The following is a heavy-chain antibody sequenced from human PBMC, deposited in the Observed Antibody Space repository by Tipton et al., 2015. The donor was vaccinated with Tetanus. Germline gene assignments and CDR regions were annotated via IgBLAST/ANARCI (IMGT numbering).Heavy chain of an antibody. J-gene: IGHJ4*02. CDR1: GYTFSNYG. CDR2: ISAYNGDT. D-gene: IGHD3-10*01. V-gene: IGHV1-18*01. CDR3: GRASGYHYGAGSYYSGEEY. Sequence: QSGAEGKKPGASVKVSCKTSGYTFSNYGVSWVRQAPGRGLEWMGWISAYNGDTNTAQNLQGRVTMTTDTSTSTASMEVRSLTYDDTAVYYCGRASGYHYGAGSYYSGEEYWGQGTLFTVSS.